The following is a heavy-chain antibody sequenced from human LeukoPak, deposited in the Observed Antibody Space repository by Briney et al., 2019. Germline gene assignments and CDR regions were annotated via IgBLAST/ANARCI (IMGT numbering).Heavy chain of an antibody. CDR3: ARDGLRDIVLTAGMYV. V-gene: IGHV3-33*01. Sequence: GGSLRLSCAASGFTFSSYGMHWVRQAPGKGLEWVAVIWYDGSNKYYADSVKGRFTISRDNSKNTLYLQMNSLRAEDTAVYYCARDGLRDIVLTAGMYVWGQGTTVTVSS. CDR1: GFTFSSYG. J-gene: IGHJ6*02. CDR2: IWYDGSNK. D-gene: IGHD2-8*01.